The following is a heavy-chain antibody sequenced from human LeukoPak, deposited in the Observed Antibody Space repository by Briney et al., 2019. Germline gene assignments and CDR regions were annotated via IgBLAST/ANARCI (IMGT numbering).Heavy chain of an antibody. CDR1: GFPFSTYA. J-gene: IGHJ6*02. CDR3: AKDRDTISIYYFYGMDV. CDR2: ISYDGSHK. Sequence: GGSLRLSCAASGFPFSTYAMHWVRQVPGKGLEWVAVISYDGSHKYYPDSVKGRFTISRDNSKNTLYLQMSSLRPENTAIYYCAKDRDTISIYYFYGMDVWGQGTTVTVSS. D-gene: IGHD5-18*01. V-gene: IGHV3-30*18.